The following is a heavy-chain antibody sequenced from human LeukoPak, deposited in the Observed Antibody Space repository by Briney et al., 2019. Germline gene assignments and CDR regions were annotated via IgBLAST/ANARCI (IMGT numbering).Heavy chain of an antibody. Sequence: GGSLRLSCVASGFTFEKYVMNWVRQAPGKGLEWLATIYGSGVSISYADSVKGRFTISRDNSNNTLYLQMNSLRAEDTAMYFCAKDLGWELPAAACWGQGILVTVSS. D-gene: IGHD1-26*01. V-gene: IGHV3-23*01. CDR2: IYGSGVSI. CDR3: AKDLGWELPAAAC. J-gene: IGHJ4*02. CDR1: GFTFEKYV.